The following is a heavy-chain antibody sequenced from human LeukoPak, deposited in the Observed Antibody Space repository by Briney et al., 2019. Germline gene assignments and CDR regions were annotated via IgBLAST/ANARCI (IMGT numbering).Heavy chain of an antibody. CDR3: TSWGDTTAEYFQR. CDR1: GFTFNRCW. J-gene: IGHJ1*01. D-gene: IGHD2-21*02. V-gene: IGHV3-7*01. CDR2: INPDGRDT. Sequence: GGSLRLSCVVSGFTFNRCWMNWVRQAPGKGPEWVAHINPDGRDTYYVDSVKGRFTISRDNAQNSMYLQMNSLRVEDTAVYYCTSWGDTTAEYFQRWGQGTLVTVSS.